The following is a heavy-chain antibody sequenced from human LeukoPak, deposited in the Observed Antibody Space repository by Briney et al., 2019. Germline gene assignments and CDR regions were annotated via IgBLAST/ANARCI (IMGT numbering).Heavy chain of an antibody. V-gene: IGHV1-8*01. D-gene: IGHD3-3*01. Sequence: GASVKVSCKVSGYTLTELSMHWVRQATGQGLEWMGWMNPNSGNTGYAQKFQGRVTMTRDTSISTAYMELSSLRSEDTAVYYCARFPSEYLDNWFDPWGQGTLVTVSS. CDR1: GYTLTELS. CDR2: MNPNSGNT. J-gene: IGHJ5*02. CDR3: ARFPSEYLDNWFDP.